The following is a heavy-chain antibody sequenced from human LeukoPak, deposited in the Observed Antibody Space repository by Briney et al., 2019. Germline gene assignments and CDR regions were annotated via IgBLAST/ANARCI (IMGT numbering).Heavy chain of an antibody. V-gene: IGHV3-33*01. J-gene: IGHJ4*02. CDR2: RRYDGDNK. CDR1: GFTFSSYG. CDR3: ARDPGHYGSESSLDY. Sequence: ARSLRLSCAASGFTFSSYGMHWVRQAPGKGLEWVAIRRYDGDNKYYADSVKGRFTISRDTSEDTLSLQMSCLIAEDTAVYYCARDPGHYGSESSLDYWGQGALVTVSS. D-gene: IGHD3-10*01.